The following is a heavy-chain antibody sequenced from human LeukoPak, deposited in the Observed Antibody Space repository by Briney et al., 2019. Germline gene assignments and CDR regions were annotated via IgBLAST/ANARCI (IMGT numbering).Heavy chain of an antibody. J-gene: IGHJ4*02. CDR1: RFTYDVLY. CDR3: TSSFGQLSFFDY. D-gene: IGHD3-10*01. Sequence: GVSVRLPCCTSRFTYDVLYMMWVPQARGKGWVGVGFIRGKAYGATTEYAAWVKGIITISRDDSKCIAYLPMNSLKTEETAVYYCTSSFGQLSFFDYGGQGTLVTVSS. V-gene: IGHV3-49*04. CDR2: IRGKAYGATT.